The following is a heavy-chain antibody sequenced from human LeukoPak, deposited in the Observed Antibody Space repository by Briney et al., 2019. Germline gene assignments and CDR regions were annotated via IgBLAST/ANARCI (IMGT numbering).Heavy chain of an antibody. V-gene: IGHV3-23*01. D-gene: IGHD3-16*01. CDR2: ISGSGGRT. CDR1: GFTFSSYA. CDR3: AKGQVRGGTDY. Sequence: PGGSLRLSCAVSGFTFSSYAMSGVRQAPGKGLEWVSAISGSGGRTFYADSVEGRFTISRDNSKNTLYLQMTSLRAEDTAVYYCAKGQVRGGTDYWGQGTLVTVSS. J-gene: IGHJ4*02.